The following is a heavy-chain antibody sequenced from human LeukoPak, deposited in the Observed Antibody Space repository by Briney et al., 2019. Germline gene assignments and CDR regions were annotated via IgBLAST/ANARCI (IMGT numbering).Heavy chain of an antibody. J-gene: IGHJ5*02. CDR3: AKDLFLGYCSSTSCYNWFDP. V-gene: IGHV3-30*02. Sequence: PGGSLRLSCAASGFTFSSYGMHWVRQAPGKGLEWVAFIRYDGSNKYYADSVKGRFTISRDNSKNTLYLQMNSLRAEDTAVYYCAKDLFLGYCSSTSCYNWFDPWGQGTLVTVS. D-gene: IGHD2-2*01. CDR1: GFTFSSYG. CDR2: IRYDGSNK.